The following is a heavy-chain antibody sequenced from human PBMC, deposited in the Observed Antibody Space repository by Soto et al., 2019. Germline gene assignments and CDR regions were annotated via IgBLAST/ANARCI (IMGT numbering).Heavy chain of an antibody. V-gene: IGHV1-18*01. J-gene: IGHJ5*02. Sequence: QVQLVQSGAEVKKPGASVKVSCKASGYTFSTYGFSWVRQAPGQGLEWMGWIGADNGDTNYAQNFQGRVTMTTDTSPTTADMELRSLTPDDTAVYLCARGWKGAEGFGPWGQGTLVTVSS. CDR1: GYTFSTYG. CDR3: ARGWKGAEGFGP. D-gene: IGHD1-1*01. CDR2: IGADNGDT.